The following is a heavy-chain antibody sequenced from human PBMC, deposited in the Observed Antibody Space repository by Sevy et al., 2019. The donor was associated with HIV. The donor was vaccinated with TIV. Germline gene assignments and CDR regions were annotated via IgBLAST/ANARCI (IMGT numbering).Heavy chain of an antibody. D-gene: IGHD2-21*02. V-gene: IGHV3-30*18. CDR3: AKGGGNSVY. Sequence: GGSLRLSCAASGFTFSSYGMHWVRQAPGKGLEWVAVISYDGSNKYYADSVKGRFTITRDNSKNTLYLQMNSLRAEDTAVYYCAKGGGNSVYWGQGTLDTVSS. CDR1: GFTFSSYG. CDR2: ISYDGSNK. J-gene: IGHJ4*02.